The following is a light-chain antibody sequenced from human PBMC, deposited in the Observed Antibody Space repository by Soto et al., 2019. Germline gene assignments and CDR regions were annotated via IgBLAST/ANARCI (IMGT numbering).Light chain of an antibody. CDR2: SNN. V-gene: IGLV1-44*01. CDR3: AAWDDRLNGYV. J-gene: IGLJ1*01. CDR1: SSNIGGNA. Sequence: QPVLTQPPSASGTPGQRVTISCSGSSSNIGGNAVNWYQQLPGTPPKLLIYSNNQRPSGVPDRFSGSKSGTSASLAISGLQSEDEADNYCAAWDDRLNGYVFGTGTKLTVL.